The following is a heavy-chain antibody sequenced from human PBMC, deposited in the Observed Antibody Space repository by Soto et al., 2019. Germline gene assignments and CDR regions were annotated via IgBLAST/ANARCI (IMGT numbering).Heavy chain of an antibody. J-gene: IGHJ6*02. Sequence: XGSLRLSCVASGVSFRTHTLVWVRQAPGKGLEWVSYISTGGTYLEYAHSVKGRFTISRDDAADSVFLQMNSLKGDDTAVYYCVKGGEDITSPYGMDVWGQGTTVTVSS. CDR1: GVSFRTHT. D-gene: IGHD2-2*01. CDR2: ISTGGTYL. V-gene: IGHV3-21*06. CDR3: VKGGEDITSPYGMDV.